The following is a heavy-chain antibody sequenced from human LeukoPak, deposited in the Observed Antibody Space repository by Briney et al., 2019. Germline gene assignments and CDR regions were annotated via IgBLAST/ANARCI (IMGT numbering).Heavy chain of an antibody. J-gene: IGHJ4*02. CDR3: ARGGWLVLRYFDY. CDR1: GYTFTSCD. D-gene: IGHD3-9*01. V-gene: IGHV1-8*01. Sequence: VASVKVSCKASGYTFTSCDINWVRQATGQGLEWMGWMSPNSGDTGYAQKFQGRVTMTRNTSISTAYMELSSLRSEDTAVYYCARGGWLVLRYFDYWGQGTQVTVSS. CDR2: MSPNSGDT.